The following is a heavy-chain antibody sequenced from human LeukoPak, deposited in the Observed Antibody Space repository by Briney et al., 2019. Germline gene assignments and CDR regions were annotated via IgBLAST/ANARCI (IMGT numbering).Heavy chain of an antibody. J-gene: IGHJ3*02. CDR3: ARDLWLLDAFVI. Sequence: PGGSLRLSCAASGFTFSSYSMNWVRQAPGKGLEWVSSISSSSSYIYYADSVKGRFTISRDNAKNSLYLQMNSLRAEDTAVYYCARDLWLLDAFVIWGQGTMVTVSS. V-gene: IGHV3-21*01. CDR1: GFTFSSYS. CDR2: ISSSSSYI. D-gene: IGHD5-12*01.